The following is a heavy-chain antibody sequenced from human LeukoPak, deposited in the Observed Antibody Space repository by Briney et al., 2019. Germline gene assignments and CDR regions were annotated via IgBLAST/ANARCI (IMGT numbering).Heavy chain of an antibody. J-gene: IGHJ3*02. D-gene: IGHD3-22*01. V-gene: IGHV1-2*02. CDR2: INPNSGDT. Sequence: GASVKVSCKASGYTFTGYYIHWVRQAPGQGLEWMGWINPNSGDTNYAQNFQGRVTMTRDTSISTAYMELSRLRSDDTAVYYCASYYYDSTDYSVHSTFDMWGQGTMVTVSS. CDR1: GYTFTGYY. CDR3: ASYYYDSTDYSVHSTFDM.